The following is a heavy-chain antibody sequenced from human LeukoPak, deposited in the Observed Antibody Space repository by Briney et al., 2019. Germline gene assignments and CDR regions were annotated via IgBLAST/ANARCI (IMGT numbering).Heavy chain of an antibody. CDR2: IYSGGST. CDR1: GFSFSSYA. V-gene: IGHV3-53*01. Sequence: PGGSLRLSCVASGFSFSSYAMSWVRQAPGKGLEWVSVIYSGGSTYYADSVKGRFTISRDNSKNTLYLQMNSLRAEDTAVYYCAREYPAWYYFDYWGQGTLVTVSS. D-gene: IGHD2-2*01. J-gene: IGHJ4*02. CDR3: AREYPAWYYFDY.